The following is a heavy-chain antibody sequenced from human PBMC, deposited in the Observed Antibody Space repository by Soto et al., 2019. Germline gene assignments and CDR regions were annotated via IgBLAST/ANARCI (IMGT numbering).Heavy chain of an antibody. Sequence: LRLSCAASGFTFSSYAMHWVRQAPGKGLEWVAVISYDGSNKYYADSVKGRFTISRDNSKNTLYLQMNSPRAEDTAVYYCARELDFQLGYCSSTSCPPSGYWGQGTLVTVSS. CDR3: ARELDFQLGYCSSTSCPPSGY. J-gene: IGHJ4*02. V-gene: IGHV3-30-3*01. D-gene: IGHD2-2*01. CDR2: ISYDGSNK. CDR1: GFTFSSYA.